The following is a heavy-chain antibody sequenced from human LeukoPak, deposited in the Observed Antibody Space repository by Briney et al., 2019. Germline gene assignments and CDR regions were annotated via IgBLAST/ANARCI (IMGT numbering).Heavy chain of an antibody. J-gene: IGHJ4*02. CDR3: AKVGSGSWYYDY. CDR1: GFTVSSMY. Sequence: QPGGTLRLSCAASGFTVSSMYMSWVRQAPGKGLEWVSVIYGGGSTFYADSVKGRFTISRDNSKNTLYLQMNSLRAEDTAVYYCAKVGSGSWYYDYWGQGTLVTVSS. CDR2: IYGGGST. V-gene: IGHV3-53*01. D-gene: IGHD6-13*01.